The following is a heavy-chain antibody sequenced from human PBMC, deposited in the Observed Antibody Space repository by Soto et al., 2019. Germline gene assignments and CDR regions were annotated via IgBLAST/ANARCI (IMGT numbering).Heavy chain of an antibody. J-gene: IGHJ6*02. CDR2: ISAYNGNT. CDR1: GYTFTSYG. D-gene: IGHD6-13*01. CDR3: ARTGIAAAGTPYYGMDV. Sequence: ASVKVSCKASGYTFTSYGISWVRQAPGQGLEWMGWISAYNGNTNYAQKFQGRVTMTTDTSTSTAYMELRSLRSDDTAVYYCARTGIAAAGTPYYGMDVWGQGTTVTVSS. V-gene: IGHV1-18*01.